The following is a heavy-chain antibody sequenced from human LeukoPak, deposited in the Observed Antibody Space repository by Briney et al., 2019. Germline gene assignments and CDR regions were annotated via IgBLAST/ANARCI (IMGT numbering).Heavy chain of an antibody. CDR2: IYYSGIT. CDR1: GGSTSSGGFY. D-gene: IGHD6-13*01. J-gene: IGHJ4*02. CDR3: ARDSRREAAAVGTGGSDI. Sequence: SETPSLTCTVSGGSTSSGGFYWSWIRQHPGKGLEWIGYIYYSGITYYNPSLRSRVNISIDTSKNQFSLKLSSVTAADTAVYYCARDSRREAAAVGTGGSDIWGQGTLVTVSS. V-gene: IGHV4-31*03.